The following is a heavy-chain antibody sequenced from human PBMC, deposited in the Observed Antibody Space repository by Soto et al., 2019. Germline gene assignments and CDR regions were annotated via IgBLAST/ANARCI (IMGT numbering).Heavy chain of an antibody. Sequence: PSETLSLTGGVSGDSIRRYYCMWSRQHPGKGLESIGYLYYGRSANYNPSLKSRVTLSVDTSTNQCSLTLSSMTAADTAVYYCALRSMAVVPEYWGQGTLVT. D-gene: IGHD3-22*01. J-gene: IGHJ4*02. CDR1: GDSIRRYY. CDR2: LYYGRSA. V-gene: IGHV4-59*01. CDR3: ALRSMAVVPEY.